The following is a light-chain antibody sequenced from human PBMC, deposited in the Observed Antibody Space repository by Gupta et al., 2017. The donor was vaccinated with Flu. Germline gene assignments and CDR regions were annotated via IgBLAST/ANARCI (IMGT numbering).Light chain of an antibody. CDR2: WAS. J-gene: IGKJ2*03. V-gene: IGKV4-1*01. Sequence: DRVMTQSPDSLAVSLGEGATINCKCSRSVFYSANNQNYLAWYQHKPGQPPKLLIYWASFRASGVPDRFSGSGSGADFTLTISNLQAEDVAVYYCQQYYITPYSFGQGTKLEIK. CDR1: RSVFYSANNQNY. CDR3: QQYYITPYS.